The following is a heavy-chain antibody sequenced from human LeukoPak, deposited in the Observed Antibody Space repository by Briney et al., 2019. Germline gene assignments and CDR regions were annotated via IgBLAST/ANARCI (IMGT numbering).Heavy chain of an antibody. CDR2: ISAYNGNT. J-gene: IGHJ4*02. V-gene: IGHV1-18*01. CDR3: AKGDIAVAGTGEFDY. D-gene: IGHD6-19*01. Sequence: ASVKVSCKASGYTFTSYGISWVRQAPGQGLEWMGWISAYNGNTNYAQKLQGRVTMTRDTSTSTAYMELSSLRSEDTAVYYCAKGDIAVAGTGEFDYWGQGTLVTVSS. CDR1: GYTFTSYG.